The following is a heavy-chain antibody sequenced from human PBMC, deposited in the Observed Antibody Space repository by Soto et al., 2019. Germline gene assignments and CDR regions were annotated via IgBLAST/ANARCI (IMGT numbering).Heavy chain of an antibody. CDR1: GFTFSLYW. CDR3: VREGYGSGIRYFDY. J-gene: IGHJ4*02. D-gene: IGHD3-10*01. Sequence: EVQLVESGGGLVQPGGSLRLSCAASGFTFSLYWMNWVRQAPGEGLVWVSRIDTAVLSTSETFYSDSVKGRFTISRDNAKDTVYLQMNSLRAEDTAIYYCVREGYGSGIRYFDYWGQGALVTVSS. V-gene: IGHV3-74*01. CDR2: IDTAVLST.